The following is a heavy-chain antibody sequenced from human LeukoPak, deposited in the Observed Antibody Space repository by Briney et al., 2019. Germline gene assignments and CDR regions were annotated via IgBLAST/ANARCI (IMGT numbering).Heavy chain of an antibody. D-gene: IGHD6-13*01. V-gene: IGHV4-59*08. J-gene: IGHJ4*02. CDR2: IYYSGSPT. CDR3: ARHAGADSSSWYYFDY. Sequence: SETMSLTCTVSGGSISNYYWSWIRQPPGKGLEWIAYIYYSGSPTNYNPSLKSRVTISVDTSKNQFSLKLSSVTAADTAVYYCARHAGADSSSWYYFDYWGQGTLVTVSS. CDR1: GGSISNYY.